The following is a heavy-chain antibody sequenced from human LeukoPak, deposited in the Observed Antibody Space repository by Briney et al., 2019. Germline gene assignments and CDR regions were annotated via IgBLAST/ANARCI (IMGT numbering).Heavy chain of an antibody. D-gene: IGHD6-19*01. CDR1: GGSFSGYY. CDR3: ARSPGYSSGWYGDAFDI. V-gene: IGHV4-34*01. CDR2: INHSGST. J-gene: IGHJ3*02. Sequence: SETRSLTCAVYGGSFSGYYWSWIRQPPGKGLEWIGEINHSGSTNYNPSLKSRVTISVHTSKNQFSLKLSSVTAADTAVYYCARSPGYSSGWYGDAFDIWGQGTMVTVSS.